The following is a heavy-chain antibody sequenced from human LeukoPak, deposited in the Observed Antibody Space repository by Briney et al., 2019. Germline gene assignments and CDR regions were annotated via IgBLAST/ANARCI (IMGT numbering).Heavy chain of an antibody. D-gene: IGHD1-26*01. Sequence: PGGSLRLSCAASRFTFSSSAMSWVRQAPGKGLEWVSGITYSGGSTYYADSVKGRFTISRDNSKNTLYLQMNSLRAEDTAAYYCAKGGSGNFPVDYWGQGTLVTVSS. V-gene: IGHV3-23*01. J-gene: IGHJ4*02. CDR1: RFTFSSSA. CDR3: AKGGSGNFPVDY. CDR2: ITYSGGST.